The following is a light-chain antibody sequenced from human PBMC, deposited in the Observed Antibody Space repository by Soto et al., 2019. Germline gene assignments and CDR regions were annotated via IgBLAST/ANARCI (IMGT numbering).Light chain of an antibody. V-gene: IGKV1-5*03. Sequence: DIQMTQSPSTLSASVGDRVPITCRASQSISSWLAWYQQKPGKAPKLLIYKASSLESGVPSRFSGSGSGTEFTLTISSLQPDDFATYYCQHYNNYSRTFGQGTKVDIK. CDR3: QHYNNYSRT. J-gene: IGKJ1*01. CDR2: KAS. CDR1: QSISSW.